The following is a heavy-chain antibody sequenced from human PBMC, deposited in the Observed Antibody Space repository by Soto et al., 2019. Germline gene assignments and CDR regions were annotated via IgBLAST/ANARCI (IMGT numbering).Heavy chain of an antibody. D-gene: IGHD3-22*01. CDR3: ARGTRYYYDSSGYYFRDASDI. V-gene: IGHV2-70*01. CDR2: IDWDDDK. CDR1: GFSLSTSGMC. J-gene: IGHJ3*02. Sequence: GSGPTLVNPTQTLTLTCTFSGFSLSTSGMCVSWIRQPPGKALEWLALIDWDDDKYYSTSLKTRLTISKDTSKNQVVLTMTNMDPVDTATYYCARGTRYYYDSSGYYFRDASDIWGQGTMVTVSS.